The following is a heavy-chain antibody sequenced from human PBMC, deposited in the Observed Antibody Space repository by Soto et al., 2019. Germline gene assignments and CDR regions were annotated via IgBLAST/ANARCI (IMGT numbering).Heavy chain of an antibody. CDR2: ISNSGKIR. CDR1: GFTFSDYY. D-gene: IGHD3-16*01. Sequence: DLEESGGGLVKPGGSLRLSCIASGFTFSDYYMSWIRQAPGKGLEWVADISNSGKIRHHADSVEGRFTISRDNARDSLYLQMKSLRPEDSAMYYCARDHGGGGLTLESWGQGTLVTVSS. CDR3: ARDHGGGGLTLES. V-gene: IGHV3-11*01. J-gene: IGHJ4*02.